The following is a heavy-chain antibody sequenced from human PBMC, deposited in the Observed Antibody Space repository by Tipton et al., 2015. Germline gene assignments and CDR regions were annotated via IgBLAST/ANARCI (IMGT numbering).Heavy chain of an antibody. J-gene: IGHJ4*02. CDR3: TRGGYTKIPIYYFDS. CDR2: VSTSGST. Sequence: PGLVKPSEILSLTCTVSGGSISGSHWYWFRQPAGKGLEWIGGVSTSGSTNYNSSLKSRVTTSVDTSKNQFSLRLSSVTAADSAFYYCTRGGYTKIPIYYFDSWGQGTLVTVSS. V-gene: IGHV4-4*07. D-gene: IGHD5-18*01. CDR1: GGSISGSH.